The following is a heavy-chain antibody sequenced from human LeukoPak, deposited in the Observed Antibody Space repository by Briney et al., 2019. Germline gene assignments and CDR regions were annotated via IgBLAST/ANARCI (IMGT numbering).Heavy chain of an antibody. Sequence: ASVKVSCKASGYTFTGYYMHWVRQAPGQGLEWMGWINPNSGGTNYAQKFQGRVTMTRDTSISTAYMELSRLRSDDTAVYYCARGLRITLVRGGTTNSYFGMDVWGQGTTVTVSS. V-gene: IGHV1-2*02. CDR2: INPNSGGT. CDR1: GYTFTGYY. J-gene: IGHJ6*02. CDR3: ARGLRITLVRGGTTNSYFGMDV. D-gene: IGHD3-10*01.